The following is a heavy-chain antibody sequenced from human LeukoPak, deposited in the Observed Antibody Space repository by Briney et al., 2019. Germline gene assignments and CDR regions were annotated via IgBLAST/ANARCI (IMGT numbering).Heavy chain of an antibody. CDR2: FYITGGT. CDR1: GDSISSGSYY. CDR3: AREQRWLQSLDY. Sequence: SETLSLTCTVSGDSISSGSYYWNWIRQPAGKGLEWIGRFYITGGTNYNPSLKSRVTISVDTSKYQFSLNLNSVTAADTAVYYCAREQRWLQSLDYWGQGNLVTVSS. V-gene: IGHV4-61*02. D-gene: IGHD5-24*01. J-gene: IGHJ4*02.